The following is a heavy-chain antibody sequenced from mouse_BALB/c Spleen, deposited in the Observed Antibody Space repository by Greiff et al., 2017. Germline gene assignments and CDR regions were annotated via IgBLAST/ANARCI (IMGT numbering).Heavy chain of an antibody. CDR1: GFSLTSYG. J-gene: IGHJ2*01. V-gene: IGHV2-2*02. CDR2: IWSGGST. CDR3: ARAGAYYGNPYYFDY. D-gene: IGHD2-10*01. Sequence: QVQLKESGPGLVQPSQSLSITCTVSGFSLTSYGVHWVRQSPGKGLEWLGVIWSGGSTDYNAAFISRLSISKDNSKSQVFFKMNSLQANDTAIYYCARAGAYYGNPYYFDYWGQGTTLTVSS.